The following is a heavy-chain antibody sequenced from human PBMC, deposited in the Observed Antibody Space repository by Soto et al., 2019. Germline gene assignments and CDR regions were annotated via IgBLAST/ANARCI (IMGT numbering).Heavy chain of an antibody. CDR3: AGVDGTY. Sequence: QVQLVQSGAEGKKPGASVKVSCKASGYSFTSYAIHWVRQAPGQGLEWMGWINTDNGKTKYSQKFQGRVTITRDTSASAAYMQLSSLSSEDTAVYYCAGVDGTYWGQGTLVIVSS. V-gene: IGHV1-3*04. J-gene: IGHJ4*02. D-gene: IGHD5-12*01. CDR2: INTDNGKT. CDR1: GYSFTSYA.